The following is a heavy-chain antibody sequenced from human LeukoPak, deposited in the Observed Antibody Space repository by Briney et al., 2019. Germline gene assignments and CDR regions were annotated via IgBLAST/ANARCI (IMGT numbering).Heavy chain of an antibody. V-gene: IGHV1-18*01. CDR2: ISAYNGNT. Sequence: VASVKVSCKASGYTFTSYSVSWVRQAPGQGLEWLGWISAYNGNTNYAQKLQGRVTMTTDTSTSTAYMELRSLRSDDTAVYYCARELTASTNWFDPWGQGTLVTVSS. CDR3: ARELTASTNWFDP. D-gene: IGHD6-25*01. J-gene: IGHJ5*02. CDR1: GYTFTSYS.